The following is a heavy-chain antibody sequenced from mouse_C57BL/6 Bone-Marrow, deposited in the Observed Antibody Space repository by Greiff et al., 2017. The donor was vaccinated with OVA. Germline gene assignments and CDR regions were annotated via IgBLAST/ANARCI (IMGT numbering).Heavy chain of an antibody. V-gene: IGHV14-3*01. CDR2: IDPANGNT. J-gene: IGHJ1*03. CDR3: ARSRRSLYWYFDV. Sequence: VQLHQSVAELVRPGASVKLSCTASGFNIKNTYMHWVKQRPEQGLEWIGRIDPANGNTKYAPKFQGKATITADTSSNTAYLQLSSLTSEDTASYYCARSRRSLYWYFDVWGTGTTVTVSS. CDR1: GFNIKNTY.